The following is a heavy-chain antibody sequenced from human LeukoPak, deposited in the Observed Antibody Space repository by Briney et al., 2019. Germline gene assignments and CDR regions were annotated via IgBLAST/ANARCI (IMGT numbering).Heavy chain of an antibody. CDR2: INPSGGST. Sequence: ASVKVSCKTSGYTFTSYYIHWVRQAPGQGLEWMGIINPSGGSTIYAQKFQGRVTMTRDTSISTAYMELSRLRSDDTAVYYCARPRFRITMVRGVINGWFDPWGQGTLVTVSS. V-gene: IGHV1-46*01. J-gene: IGHJ5*02. CDR3: ARPRFRITMVRGVINGWFDP. D-gene: IGHD3-10*01. CDR1: GYTFTSYY.